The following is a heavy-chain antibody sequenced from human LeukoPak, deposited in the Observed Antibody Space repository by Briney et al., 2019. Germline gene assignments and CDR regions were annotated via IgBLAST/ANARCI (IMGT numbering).Heavy chain of an antibody. CDR3: ASLKGHYYGSGGSSYYYYYYMDV. Sequence: ASVKVSCKASGYTFTSYYMHWVRQAPGQGLEWMGLINPTGGSTGYAQKFQGRVTMTRNTSISTAYMELSSLRSEDTAVYYCASLKGHYYGSGGSSYYYYYYMDVWGKGTTVTVSS. V-gene: IGHV1-46*01. CDR1: GYTFTSYY. D-gene: IGHD3-10*01. J-gene: IGHJ6*03. CDR2: INPTGGST.